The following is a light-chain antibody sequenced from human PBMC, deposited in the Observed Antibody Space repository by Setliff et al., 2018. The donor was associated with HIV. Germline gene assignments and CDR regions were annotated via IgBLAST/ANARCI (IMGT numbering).Light chain of an antibody. CDR2: GNH. J-gene: IGLJ2*01. V-gene: IGLV1-44*01. Sequence: QSVLTQAPSASGTPGQRVTISCSGSRSNIGSNTVNWYQQLPGAAPKLLIYGNHQRPSGVPGRFSGSKSGTSASLAISGLQSEDEADYFCVAWDDGLKGVIFGGGTKVTVL. CDR3: VAWDDGLKGVI. CDR1: RSNIGSNT.